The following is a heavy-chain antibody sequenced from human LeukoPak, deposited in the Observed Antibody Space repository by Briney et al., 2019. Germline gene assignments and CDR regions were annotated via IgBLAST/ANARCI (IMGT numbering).Heavy chain of an antibody. Sequence: SETLSLTCTISGGSVSDYFWSWIRQSPGKGLEWIGYIYYTGSTTYNPSLKSRVTISADTSKNQFSLKLSSVTAADTAVYYCASRKLGNDYWGQGTLVTVSS. CDR3: ASRKLGNDY. J-gene: IGHJ4*02. V-gene: IGHV4-59*02. CDR1: GGSVSDYF. D-gene: IGHD7-27*01. CDR2: IYYTGST.